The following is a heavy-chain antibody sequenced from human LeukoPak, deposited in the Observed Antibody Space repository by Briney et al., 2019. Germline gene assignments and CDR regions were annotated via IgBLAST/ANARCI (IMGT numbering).Heavy chain of an antibody. Sequence: GESLKISCKGSGYSFTRYWIGWVGRMPGKGLEWMGIIYPGDPDTRYSPSFQGQVTIPSDKSISTAYLQWSSLKASDTAMYYCARQSVAEYYYGMDVWGQGTTVTVSS. V-gene: IGHV5-51*01. CDR2: IYPGDPDT. CDR1: GYSFTRYW. D-gene: IGHD2-15*01. J-gene: IGHJ6*02. CDR3: ARQSVAEYYYGMDV.